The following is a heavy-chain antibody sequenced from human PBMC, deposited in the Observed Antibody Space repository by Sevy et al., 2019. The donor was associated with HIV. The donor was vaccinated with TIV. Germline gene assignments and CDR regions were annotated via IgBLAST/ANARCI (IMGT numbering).Heavy chain of an antibody. J-gene: IGHJ4*02. D-gene: IGHD3-9*01. CDR1: GYTFTNYG. CDR3: ARAHYNYFDT. CDR2: INTNSGNP. Sequence: GESLKISCKGSGYTFTNYGLIWVRQAPGHGLEYMGRINTNSGNPTFAPGFAGRFVFSLDTSVSTAFLQIDSLKAEDTALYYCARAHYNYFDTWGQGSLVTVSS. V-gene: IGHV7-4-1*01.